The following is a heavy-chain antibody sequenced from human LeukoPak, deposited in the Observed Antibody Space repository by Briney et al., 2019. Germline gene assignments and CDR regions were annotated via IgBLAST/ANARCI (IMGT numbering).Heavy chain of an antibody. CDR3: ARHEYSGSYYGLSWFDP. D-gene: IGHD1-26*01. CDR1: GGSFSGYY. V-gene: IGHV4-39*01. CDR2: IYYSGST. Sequence: SETLSLTCAVYGGSFSGYYWGWIRQPPGKGLEWIASIYYSGSTYYNPSLKSRVTISVDTSKNQLSLKLSSLTAADTAVYYCARHEYSGSYYGLSWFDPWGQGTLVTVSS. J-gene: IGHJ5*02.